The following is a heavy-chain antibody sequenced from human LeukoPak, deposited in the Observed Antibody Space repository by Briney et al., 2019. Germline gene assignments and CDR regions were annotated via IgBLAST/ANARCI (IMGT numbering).Heavy chain of an antibody. CDR3: ARDLGETGY. CDR2: IYSGGST. CDR1: WVSGSSNY. J-gene: IGHJ4*02. D-gene: IGHD3-10*01. Sequence: WGGPRPSSSASWVSGSSNYISLVRPAPGEGLEWVSVIYSGGSTYYADSVKGRFTISRDNSKNTLYLQMNSLRAEDTAVYYCARDLGETGYWGQGTLVTVSS. V-gene: IGHV3-53*01.